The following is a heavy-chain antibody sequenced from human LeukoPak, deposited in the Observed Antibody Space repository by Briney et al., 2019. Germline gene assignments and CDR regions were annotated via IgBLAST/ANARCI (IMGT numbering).Heavy chain of an antibody. Sequence: PGGSLRLSCAASGFTFSSYWMSWVRQAPGKGLEWVANIKQDGSEKYYVDSVKGRFTISRDNAKNSLYLQMNSLRAEDTAVYYCARAKVVPARGARFDPWGQGTLVTVSS. J-gene: IGHJ5*02. CDR3: ARAKVVPARGARFDP. CDR1: GFTFSSYW. V-gene: IGHV3-7*03. D-gene: IGHD2-2*01. CDR2: IKQDGSEK.